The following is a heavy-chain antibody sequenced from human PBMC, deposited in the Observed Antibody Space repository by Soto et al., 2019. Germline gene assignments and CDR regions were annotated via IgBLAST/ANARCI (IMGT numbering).Heavy chain of an antibody. CDR2: IIPIFGTA. Sequence: SVKVSCKASGGTFSSYAISWVRQAPGRGLEWMGGIIPIFGTANYAQKFQGRVTITADESTSTAYMELSSLRSEDTAVYYCARDPTQPYCSGGSCDFSYCFDVWGQGTMVTVSS. CDR1: GGTFSSYA. D-gene: IGHD2-15*01. V-gene: IGHV1-69*13. CDR3: ARDPTQPYCSGGSCDFSYCFDV. J-gene: IGHJ5*01.